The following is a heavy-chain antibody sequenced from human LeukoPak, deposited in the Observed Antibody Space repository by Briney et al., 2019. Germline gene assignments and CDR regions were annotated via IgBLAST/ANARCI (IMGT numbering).Heavy chain of an antibody. Sequence: GGSLRLSCAASGFTVSSNYMSWVRRAPGKGLEWVSVIYSGGSTYYADSVKGRFTISRDNSKNTLYLQMNSLRAEDTAVYYCARDRGAPLYYDFWSGYYHGMDVWGQGTTVTVSS. J-gene: IGHJ6*02. CDR3: ARDRGAPLYYDFWSGYYHGMDV. CDR2: IYSGGST. V-gene: IGHV3-53*01. D-gene: IGHD3-3*01. CDR1: GFTVSSNY.